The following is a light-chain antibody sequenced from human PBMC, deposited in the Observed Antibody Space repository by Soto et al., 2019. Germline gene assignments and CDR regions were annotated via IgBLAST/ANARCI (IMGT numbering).Light chain of an antibody. CDR1: QGISSS. J-gene: IGKJ5*01. Sequence: IPLTPSPSSLSASVGDRFTITCRASQGISSSLAWYQQKPGKAPKLLIYAASTLQSGVPSRFSGSGSGTDFTLTISSLQPEDFATYYCQELNSYPRTFGQGTRLEI. V-gene: IGKV1-9*01. CDR2: AAS. CDR3: QELNSYPRT.